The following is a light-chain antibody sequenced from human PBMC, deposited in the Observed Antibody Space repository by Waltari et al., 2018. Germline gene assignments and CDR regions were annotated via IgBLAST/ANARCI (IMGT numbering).Light chain of an antibody. V-gene: IGKV3-15*01. CDR2: DAS. Sequence: VVLTQSPATLSVSPGESAIISCRASQSVSSNLAWHQQKPGQAPRLLIYDASTRASSIQARFRGSGYGTEFTLTINSLQSEDSATYYCQQYNRWPPITFGQGTRLDIK. CDR3: QQYNRWPPIT. CDR1: QSVSSN. J-gene: IGKJ5*01.